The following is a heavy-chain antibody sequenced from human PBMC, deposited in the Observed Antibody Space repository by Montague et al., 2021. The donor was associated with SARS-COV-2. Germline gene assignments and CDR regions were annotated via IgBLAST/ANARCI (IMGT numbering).Heavy chain of an antibody. CDR2: IYSGGST. CDR1: GFTVSSNY. J-gene: IGHJ6*02. V-gene: IGHV3-66*02. CDR3: ARDQRRYGSGSYYGPHYYYYGMDV. D-gene: IGHD3-10*01. Sequence: SLRLSFSASGFTVSSNYMSWVRQAPGKGLEWVSVIYSGGSTYYADSAKGRFTISRDNSKNTLYLQMNSLRAEDTAVHYCARDQRRYGSGSYYGPHYYYYGMDVWGQGTTVTVAS.